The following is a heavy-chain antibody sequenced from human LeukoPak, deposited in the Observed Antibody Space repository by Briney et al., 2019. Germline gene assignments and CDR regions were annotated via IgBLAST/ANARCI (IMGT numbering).Heavy chain of an antibody. D-gene: IGHD3-9*01. V-gene: IGHV4-34*01. J-gene: IGHJ5*02. Sequence: SETLSLTCTVSGGSISSYYWSWIRQPPGKGLEWIGEINHSGSTNYNPSLKSRVTISVDTSKNQFSLKLSSVTAADTAVYYCARDLQATAYDILTGYYIPHNWFDPWGQGTLVTVSS. CDR1: GGSISSYY. CDR3: ARDLQATAYDILTGYYIPHNWFDP. CDR2: INHSGST.